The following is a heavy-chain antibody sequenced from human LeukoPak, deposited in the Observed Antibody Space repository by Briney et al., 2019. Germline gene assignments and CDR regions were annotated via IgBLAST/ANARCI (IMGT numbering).Heavy chain of an antibody. CDR2: ISSSSSYI. D-gene: IGHD6-19*01. J-gene: IGHJ5*02. Sequence: GGSLRLSCAASGFTFSSYSMNWVRQAPGKGLEWVSSISSSSSYIYYADSVKGRFTISRDNAKNSLYLQRNSLRAEDTAVYYCARDNKNFGIAVAGSWGQGTLVTVSS. V-gene: IGHV3-21*01. CDR3: ARDNKNFGIAVAGS. CDR1: GFTFSSYS.